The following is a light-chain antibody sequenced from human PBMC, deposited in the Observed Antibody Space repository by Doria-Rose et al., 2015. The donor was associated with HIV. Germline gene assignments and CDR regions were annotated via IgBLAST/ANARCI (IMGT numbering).Light chain of an antibody. CDR2: DVS. J-gene: IGLJ1*01. V-gene: IGLV2-14*03. Sequence: KAPQLMLSDVSNRPSWVSNRFSGSKSGDTASLIISGLQAEDEADYYCNSYTASSTHNYVFGTGTKVTVL. CDR3: NSYTASSTHNYV.